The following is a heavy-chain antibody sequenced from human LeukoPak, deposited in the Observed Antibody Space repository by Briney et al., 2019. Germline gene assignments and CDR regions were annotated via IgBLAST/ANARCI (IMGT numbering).Heavy chain of an antibody. D-gene: IGHD1-26*01. V-gene: IGHV4-39*01. Sequence: SETLSLTCTVSGGSISSSSYYWGWIRQPPGKGLEWIGSIYYSGSTYYNPSLKSRVTISVDTSKNQFSLKLSSVTAADTAVYYCARIVGEVGATYYYYYYYMDVWGKGTTVTISS. CDR2: IYYSGST. CDR1: GGSISSSSYY. CDR3: ARIVGEVGATYYYYYYYMDV. J-gene: IGHJ6*03.